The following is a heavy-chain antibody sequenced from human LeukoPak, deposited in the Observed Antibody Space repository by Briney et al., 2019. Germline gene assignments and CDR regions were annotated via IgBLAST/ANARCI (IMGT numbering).Heavy chain of an antibody. V-gene: IGHV3-30*02. CDR2: IRYDGSNK. D-gene: IGHD1/OR15-1a*01. CDR3: AKDIRNFYNWNNLGSDWFDP. Sequence: PGGSLRLSCAASGFTFSSYGMHWVRQAPGKGLEWVAFIRYDGSNKYYADSVKGRFTISRDNSKNTLYLQMNSLRAEDTAVYYCAKDIRNFYNWNNLGSDWFDPWGQGTLVTVSS. CDR1: GFTFSSYG. J-gene: IGHJ5*02.